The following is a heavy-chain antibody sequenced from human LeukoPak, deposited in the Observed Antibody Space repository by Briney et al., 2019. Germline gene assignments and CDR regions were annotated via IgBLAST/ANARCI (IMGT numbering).Heavy chain of an antibody. CDR3: AMAVLWEPLPSAFDI. Sequence: SETLSLTCTVSGGSISSGDYYWSWIRQPPGKGLEWIGSIYYSGSTYYNPSLKSRVTISVDTSKNQFSLKLSSVTAADTAVYYCAMAVLWEPLPSAFDIWGQGTMVTVSS. J-gene: IGHJ3*02. D-gene: IGHD1-26*01. CDR2: IYYSGST. CDR1: GGSISSGDYY. V-gene: IGHV4-39*01.